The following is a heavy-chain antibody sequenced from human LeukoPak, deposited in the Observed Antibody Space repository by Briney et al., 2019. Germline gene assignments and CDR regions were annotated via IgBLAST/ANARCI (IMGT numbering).Heavy chain of an antibody. D-gene: IGHD2-2*01. CDR1: GYTFTSYG. CDR3: ARDLGYCSSTSCRSPFDY. CDR2: ISAYNGNT. Sequence: ASVKVSCKASGYTFTSYGISWVRQAPGQGLEWMGWISAYNGNTNYAQKLQGRVTMTTDTSTSTAYIELRSLRSDDTAVYNCARDLGYCSSTSCRSPFDYWGQGTLVTVSS. V-gene: IGHV1-18*01. J-gene: IGHJ4*02.